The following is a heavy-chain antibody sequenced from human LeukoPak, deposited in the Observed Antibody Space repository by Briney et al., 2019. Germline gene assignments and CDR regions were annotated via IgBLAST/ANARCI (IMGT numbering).Heavy chain of an antibody. V-gene: IGHV3-48*02. CDR1: GLTFSSYS. CDR2: ISSSSSTI. Sequence: PGGSLRLSCAASGLTFSSYSMTWVRQAPGKGLEWVSYISSSSSTIYYADSVKGRFTISRDNAKNSLYLQMNSLRDEDTAVYYCAREVTIFGVVTRFDPWGQGTLVTVSS. J-gene: IGHJ5*02. CDR3: AREVTIFGVVTRFDP. D-gene: IGHD3-3*01.